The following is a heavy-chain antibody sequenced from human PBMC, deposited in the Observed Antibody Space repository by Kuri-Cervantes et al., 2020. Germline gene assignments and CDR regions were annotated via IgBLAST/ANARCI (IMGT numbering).Heavy chain of an antibody. D-gene: IGHD3-22*01. J-gene: IGHJ2*01. Sequence: SETLSLTCTVSGGSVSNYYWSWIRQSPGKGLESIGCIYYSGNTKYNPSLKSRVTMTVDTSKNQFSLKLSSVTAADTAVYYCARVSLRYYDSSGSDWYFDLWGRGTLVTVSS. CDR3: ARVSLRYYDSSGSDWYFDL. V-gene: IGHV4-59*02. CDR2: IYYSGNT. CDR1: GGSVSNYY.